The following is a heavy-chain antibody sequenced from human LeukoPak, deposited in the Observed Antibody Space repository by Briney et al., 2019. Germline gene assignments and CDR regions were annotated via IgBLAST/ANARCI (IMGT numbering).Heavy chain of an antibody. CDR2: TIPMFGIA. Sequence: GASVKVSCKASGGTFSRYAISWVRQAPGQGLEWMGGTIPMFGIANYAQKFQGRVTITADESTSTAYMELSSLRSEDTAVYYCARDRPYTGGWRGFDYWGQGTLVTVSS. CDR3: ARDRPYTGGWRGFDY. J-gene: IGHJ4*02. CDR1: GGTFSRYA. D-gene: IGHD6-19*01. V-gene: IGHV1-69*13.